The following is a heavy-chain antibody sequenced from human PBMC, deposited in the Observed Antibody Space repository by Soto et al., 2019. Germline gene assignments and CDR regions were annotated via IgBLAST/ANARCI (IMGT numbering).Heavy chain of an antibody. Sequence: GESLKISCKGSGYTFPSFWIGWVRQMPGKGLEWMGIIFPTDSTTIYSPSFQGRVTISADKSISTAYVQWSSLKASDGAMYYCVRAVVGYCSSASCPGDYWGQGTVVTVSS. CDR3: VRAVVGYCSSASCPGDY. CDR2: IFPTDSTT. D-gene: IGHD2-2*01. J-gene: IGHJ4*02. V-gene: IGHV5-51*01. CDR1: GYTFPSFW.